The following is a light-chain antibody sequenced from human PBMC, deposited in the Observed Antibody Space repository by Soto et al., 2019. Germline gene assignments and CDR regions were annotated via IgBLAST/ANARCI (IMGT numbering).Light chain of an antibody. CDR3: QQRSNWPLT. Sequence: EIVLTQSPATLSLSPGERAALSCRASQSVSSHLACYQQTPGQAPRLLIYDASNRATGIPARFSGSGSGTDFTLIISSLEPEDLAVYYCQQRSNWPLTFGGGTKVEIK. CDR1: QSVSSH. CDR2: DAS. V-gene: IGKV3-11*01. J-gene: IGKJ4*01.